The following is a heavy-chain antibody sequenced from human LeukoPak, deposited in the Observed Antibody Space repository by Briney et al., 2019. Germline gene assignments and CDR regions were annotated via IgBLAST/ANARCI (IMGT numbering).Heavy chain of an antibody. CDR2: LSSSGGST. D-gene: IGHD4-17*01. Sequence: GGSLRLSCAASGFFFSNYDMNWVRQAPGKGLEWVSGLSSSGGSTFYAGSVKGRFTISRDNSKNTVYLQMNSLRGEDTAIYYCARGVTVTTDFWGQGTLVTVSS. CDR1: GFFFSNYD. CDR3: ARGVTVTTDF. V-gene: IGHV3-23*01. J-gene: IGHJ4*02.